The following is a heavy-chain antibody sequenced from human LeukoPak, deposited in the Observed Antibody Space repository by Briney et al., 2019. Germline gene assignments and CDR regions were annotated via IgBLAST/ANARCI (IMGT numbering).Heavy chain of an antibody. Sequence: ASVKVSCKASGYTFTNYWLHWVRQAPGQGLERMGIVNPSGGNTNYAQNFQGRVTMTRDASTSTVFMELSSLRHEDTAVYYCARDPGRRYFDYWGQGTLVTISS. V-gene: IGHV1-46*01. J-gene: IGHJ4*02. CDR2: VNPSGGNT. CDR1: GYTFTNYW. CDR3: ARDPGRRYFDY.